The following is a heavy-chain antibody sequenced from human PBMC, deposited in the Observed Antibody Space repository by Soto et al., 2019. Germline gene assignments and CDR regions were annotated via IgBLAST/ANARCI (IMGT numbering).Heavy chain of an antibody. CDR3: AKDGGSYLPLYFDS. J-gene: IGHJ4*02. V-gene: IGHV5-10-1*01. CDR2: IDPSDSYT. D-gene: IGHD3-16*01. CDR1: GYSFTSYW. Sequence: GESLKISCKGSGYSFTSYWISWVRQMPGKGLEWMGRIDPSDSYTNYSPSFQGHVTISADKSISTAYLQWSSLRAEDTAVYYCAKDGGSYLPLYFDSWGQGTLVTVSS.